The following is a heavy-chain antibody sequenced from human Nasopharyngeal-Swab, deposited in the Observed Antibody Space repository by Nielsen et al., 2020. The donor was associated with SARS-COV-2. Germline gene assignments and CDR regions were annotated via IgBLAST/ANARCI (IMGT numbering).Heavy chain of an antibody. CDR2: INSDGSYP. J-gene: IGHJ4*02. V-gene: IGHV3-74*01. D-gene: IGHD6-13*01. CDR1: GFSFSSYW. Sequence: GESLKISCAASGFSFSSYWMHWVRQAPGKGLVWVSRINSDGSYPSYADSVKGRFTISRDNAKNTLYLQMNSLRAEDTAVYYCARTHNSWPAFFDYWGQGTLVTVSS. CDR3: ARTHNSWPAFFDY.